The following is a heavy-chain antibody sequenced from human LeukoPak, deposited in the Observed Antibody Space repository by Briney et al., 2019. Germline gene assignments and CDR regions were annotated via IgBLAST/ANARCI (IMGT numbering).Heavy chain of an antibody. CDR3: AKGDYGDSSGYYYGMDV. D-gene: IGHD4-17*01. J-gene: IGHJ6*02. CDR1: GFTFSNYV. V-gene: IGHV3-43*01. CDR2: ISWDGGST. Sequence: GGSLRLSCAASGFTFSNYVMGWVRQAPGKGLEWASLISWDGGSTYYADSVKGRFTISRDNSKNSLYLQMNSLRTEDTALYYCAKGDYGDSSGYYYGMDVWGQGTTVTVSS.